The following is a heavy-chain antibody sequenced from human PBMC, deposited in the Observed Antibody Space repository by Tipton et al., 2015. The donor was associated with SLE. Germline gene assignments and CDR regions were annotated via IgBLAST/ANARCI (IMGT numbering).Heavy chain of an antibody. CDR1: GFTFINSW. CDR3: VRDGYSHYDTDAFDI. Sequence: GSLRLSCAVSGFTFINSWMHWVRQAPGKGLVWVSHINSDGISSTYADSVKGRFTISRDNAKNTLYLQMNTLRAEDTAMYYCVRDGYSHYDTDAFDIWGQGTMVTVSS. V-gene: IGHV3-74*01. CDR2: INSDGISS. J-gene: IGHJ3*02. D-gene: IGHD4-11*01.